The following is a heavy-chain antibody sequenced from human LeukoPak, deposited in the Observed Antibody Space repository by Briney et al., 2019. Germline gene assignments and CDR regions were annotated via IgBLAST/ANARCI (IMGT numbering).Heavy chain of an antibody. V-gene: IGHV1-18*01. J-gene: IGHJ4*02. Sequence: GASVKVSCKASGYTFTTYGISWVRQAPGQPLEWMVWISAYNGNTNYAEKLQGRVTMTTDTSTSTAYMELRSLRSDDTAVYYCARDGSGWYRKTTITPFFDYWGQGTLVTVSS. CDR2: ISAYNGNT. CDR3: ARDGSGWYRKTTITPFFDY. CDR1: GYTFTTYG. D-gene: IGHD6-19*01.